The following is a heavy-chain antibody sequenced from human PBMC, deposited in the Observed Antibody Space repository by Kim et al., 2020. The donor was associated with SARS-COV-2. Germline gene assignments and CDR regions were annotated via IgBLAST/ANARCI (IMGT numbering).Heavy chain of an antibody. J-gene: IGHJ4*01. D-gene: IGHD3-22*01. CDR2: INGGGGSK. CDR1: GFTFSSYD. CDR3: TKQGQYNYASSGYFCY. Sequence: GGSLRLSCAASGFTFSSYDMSWVRQAPGKGLEWVSGINGGGGSKYYADAVKGRFTISSDNYKTTLHQQMNRLREEDTAIYYWTKQGQYNYASSGYFCYWG. V-gene: IGHV3-23*01.